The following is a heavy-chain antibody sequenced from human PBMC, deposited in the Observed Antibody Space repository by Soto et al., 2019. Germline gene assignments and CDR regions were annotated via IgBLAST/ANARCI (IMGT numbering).Heavy chain of an antibody. D-gene: IGHD3-10*01. Sequence: QVQLVESGGGVVQPGRSLRLSCAASGFTFSHYGMHWVRQAPGKGLEWVAGIPYDGSNRYYGDSVKGRLTISRDNSKNTLYLQMNSLRAEDTAVYYCVKYFRLWFGAGAMDVWGQGTTVTVSS. CDR1: GFTFSHYG. CDR3: VKYFRLWFGAGAMDV. CDR2: IPYDGSNR. J-gene: IGHJ6*02. V-gene: IGHV3-30*18.